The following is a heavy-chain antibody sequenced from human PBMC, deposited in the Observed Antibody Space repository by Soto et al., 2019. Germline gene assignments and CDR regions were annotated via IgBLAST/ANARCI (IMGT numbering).Heavy chain of an antibody. CDR3: AREAPYHGSGMYGDGMDV. V-gene: IGHV1-3*01. CDR1: GYTFTAFA. J-gene: IGHJ6*02. Sequence: QVQLVQSGAEVKKPGASVKVSCKASGYTFTAFAIHCVRQAPGLRPEWMGWINAGNGNTKSSQKVQGRVTITMDTSASTAYMELSSLRSEDTAVYYCAREAPYHGSGMYGDGMDVWGQGTTVTVSS. D-gene: IGHD3-10*01. CDR2: INAGNGNT.